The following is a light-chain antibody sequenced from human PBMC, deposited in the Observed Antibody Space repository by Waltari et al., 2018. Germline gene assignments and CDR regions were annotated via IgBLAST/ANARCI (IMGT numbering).Light chain of an antibody. CDR1: QSINNY. J-gene: IGKJ4*01. Sequence: DIQMTQSPSYLSASVGDTVTITCRASQSINNYLTWYQQKPGKAPILLIYATYTLQSGVPSRFNGSGSGTDFTLTISNLQPEDFATYYCQQSYSLLRLTFGGGTKVDIK. V-gene: IGKV1-39*01. CDR2: ATY. CDR3: QQSYSLLRLT.